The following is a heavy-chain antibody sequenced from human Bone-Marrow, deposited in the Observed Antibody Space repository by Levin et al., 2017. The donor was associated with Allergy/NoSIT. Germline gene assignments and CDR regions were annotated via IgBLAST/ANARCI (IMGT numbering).Heavy chain of an antibody. CDR2: IFNSGST. J-gene: IGHJ3*02. D-gene: IGHD6-25*01. CDR1: GGSISLYY. CDR3: ARPRRKSSGDDAFDI. Sequence: NPSETLSLTCTVSGGSISLYYWSWIRQPPGKGLEWIGYIFNSGSTNYNPSLKGRVTLSVDRSKNQVSLRLTSVTAADTAVYYCARPRRKSSGDDAFDIWGRGTMVSVSS. V-gene: IGHV4-59*08.